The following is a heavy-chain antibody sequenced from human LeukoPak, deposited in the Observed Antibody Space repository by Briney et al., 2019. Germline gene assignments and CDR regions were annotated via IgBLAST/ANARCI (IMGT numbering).Heavy chain of an antibody. CDR3: AKSLRDSSGYWDATYYYYYMDV. J-gene: IGHJ6*03. Sequence: SVKVSCKASGGTFSSYAISWVRQAPGQGLEWMGGIIPIFGTANYAQKFQGRVTITTDESTSTAYMELSSLRSEDTAVYYCAKSLRDSSGYWDATYYYYYMDVWGKGTTVTVSS. V-gene: IGHV1-69*05. CDR1: GGTFSSYA. CDR2: IIPIFGTA. D-gene: IGHD3-22*01.